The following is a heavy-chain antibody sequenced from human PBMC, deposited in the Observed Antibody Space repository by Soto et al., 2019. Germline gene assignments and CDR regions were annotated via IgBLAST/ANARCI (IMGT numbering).Heavy chain of an antibody. J-gene: IGHJ5*02. CDR1: SGSISSNY. CDR3: ATVRRARHRTFYFDP. D-gene: IGHD2-8*01. CDR2: ISSSGST. V-gene: IGHV4-59*01. Sequence: QLQLQESGPGLVKPSETRSLTCTAPSGSISSNYWSGIRQPPGKGLGWIGYISSSGSTSYNASLQRRVSISVDTSRSQISLRLTSVTAADTAVYYCATVRRARHRTFYFDPWGRGTLVTVSS.